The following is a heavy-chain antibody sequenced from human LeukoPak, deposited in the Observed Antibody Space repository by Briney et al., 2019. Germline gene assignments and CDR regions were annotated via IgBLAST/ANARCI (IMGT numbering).Heavy chain of an antibody. J-gene: IGHJ4*02. CDR2: IYHTGSA. CDR1: GGSTNNYY. CDR3: ARGRGDSKGTSFDF. Sequence: SETLSLTCTVSGGSTNNYYWSWIRQSPGKGLEWVGYIYHTGSATYKPSLKSRVTLSLDTSKNQFSLRLNSVTAADTAVYYCARGRGDSKGTSFDFWGQGTLVTVSS. D-gene: IGHD3-22*01. V-gene: IGHV4-59*01.